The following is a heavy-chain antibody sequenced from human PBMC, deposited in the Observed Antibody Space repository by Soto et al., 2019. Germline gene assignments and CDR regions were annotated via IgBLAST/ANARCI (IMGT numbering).Heavy chain of an antibody. D-gene: IGHD3-3*01. J-gene: IGHJ3*02. CDR1: GDSISSYY. V-gene: IGHV4-59*08. CDR2: IYYSGST. CDR3: AIQNDFWSGSFDSFDI. Sequence: SETLSLTCTVSGDSISSYYWSWIRQPPGKGLKWIGYIYYSGSTNYNPSLKSRVTISVDTSKSQFSLKLSSVTAADTAVYYCAIQNDFWSGSFDSFDIWGQRTMGTLSS.